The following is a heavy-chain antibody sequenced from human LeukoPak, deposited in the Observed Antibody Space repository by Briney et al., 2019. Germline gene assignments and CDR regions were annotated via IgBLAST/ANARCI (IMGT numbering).Heavy chain of an antibody. D-gene: IGHD3-3*01. CDR3: ARGDSLNYDFWSGPNWFDP. CDR2: IYYSGST. J-gene: IGHJ5*02. V-gene: IGHV4-59*01. Sequence: SETLSLTCTVSGGSISSYYWSWIQQPPGKGLEWIGYIYYSGSTNYNPSLKSRVTISVDTSKNQFSLKLNSVTAADTAVYYCARGDSLNYDFWSGPNWFDPWGQGTLVTVSS. CDR1: GGSISSYY.